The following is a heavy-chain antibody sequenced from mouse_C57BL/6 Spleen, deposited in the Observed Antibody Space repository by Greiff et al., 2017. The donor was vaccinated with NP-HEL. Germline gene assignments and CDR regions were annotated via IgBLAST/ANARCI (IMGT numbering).Heavy chain of an antibody. V-gene: IGHV5-12*01. Sequence: EVNVVESGGGLVQPGGSLKLSCAASGFTFSDYYMYWVRQTPEKRLEWVAYISNGGGSTYYPDTVKGRFTISRDNAKNTLYLQMSRLKSEDTAMYYCARHPLYGSSYFDVWGTGTTVTVSS. CDR1: GFTFSDYY. CDR2: ISNGGGST. D-gene: IGHD1-1*01. J-gene: IGHJ1*03. CDR3: ARHPLYGSSYFDV.